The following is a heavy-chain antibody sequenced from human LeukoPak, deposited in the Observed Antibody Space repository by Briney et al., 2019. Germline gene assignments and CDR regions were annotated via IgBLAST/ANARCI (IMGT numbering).Heavy chain of an antibody. CDR1: GYTFTGYY. V-gene: IGHV1-2*04. CDR2: INPNSGGT. D-gene: IGHD2-8*02. J-gene: IGHJ6*03. CDR3: ARGRRDPGAGAGVDYYYYYMDV. Sequence: ASVKVSCKASGYTFTGYYMHWVRQAPGQGLEWMGWINPNSGGTNYAQKFQGWVTMTRDTSISTAYMELSRLRSDDTAVYYCARGRRDPGAGAGVDYYYYYMDVWATGTTVTVSS.